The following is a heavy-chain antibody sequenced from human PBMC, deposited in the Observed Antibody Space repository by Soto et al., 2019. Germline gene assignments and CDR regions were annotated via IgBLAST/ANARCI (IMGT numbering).Heavy chain of an antibody. CDR2: ISHDGSNP. J-gene: IGHJ4*02. Sequence: GGSLRLSCAASGFTFSSYDVHWVRQAPGKGLEWVAVISHDGSNPYYADSVRGRFTISRDNSKNTLYLQMDSLRPEDTSVFYCARGHLEGYGSTWHLDYWGQGTLVTVSS. CDR3: ARGHLEGYGSTWHLDY. D-gene: IGHD6-13*01. V-gene: IGHV3-30*04. CDR1: GFTFSSYD.